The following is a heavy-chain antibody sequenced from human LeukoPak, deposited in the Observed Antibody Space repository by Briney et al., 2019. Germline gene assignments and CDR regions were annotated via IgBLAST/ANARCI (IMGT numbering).Heavy chain of an antibody. CDR3: ARGSACDHVWGTYRYSGACFKY. V-gene: IGHV4-31*03. CDR2: IYYSGTT. CDR1: GGSISSGGYY. J-gene: IGHJ4*02. Sequence: SETLSLTCTVSGGSISSGGYYWSWIRQHPGKGLEWIGYIYYSGTTYYNPSLKSRVTISVDTSKNQFSLKLSSVTAADTAVYYCARGSACDHVWGTYRYSGACFKYWGQGTLVTVSS. D-gene: IGHD3-16*02.